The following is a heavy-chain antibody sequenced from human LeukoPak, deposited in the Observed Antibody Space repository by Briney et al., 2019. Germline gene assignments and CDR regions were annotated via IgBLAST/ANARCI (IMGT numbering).Heavy chain of an antibody. V-gene: IGHV1-2*02. CDR3: ASSDGYYYGMDV. CDR2: INPNSGGT. J-gene: IGHJ6*04. Sequence: ASVTVSCTASGYTFTVYYMHWVRQAPGQGLEWMGWINPNSGGTNYAQKFQGRVTMTRDTSISTAYMELSRLRSDDTAVYYCASSDGYYYGMDVWGKGTTVTVSS. CDR1: GYTFTVYY. D-gene: IGHD5-24*01.